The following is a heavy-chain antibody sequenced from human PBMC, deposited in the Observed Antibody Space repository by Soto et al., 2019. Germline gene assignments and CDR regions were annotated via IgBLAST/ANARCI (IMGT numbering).Heavy chain of an antibody. D-gene: IGHD5-18*01. CDR2: ISYDGSNK. V-gene: IGHV3-30*03. J-gene: IGHJ5*02. Sequence: GGSLRLPCAASGFTFSSYGMHWVRQAPGKGLEWVAVISYDGSNKYYADSVKGRFTTSRDNSKNTLYLQMNSLRAEDTAVYYCASSGYSYGYSDWFDPWGQGTLVTVSS. CDR3: ASSGYSYGYSDWFDP. CDR1: GFTFSSYG.